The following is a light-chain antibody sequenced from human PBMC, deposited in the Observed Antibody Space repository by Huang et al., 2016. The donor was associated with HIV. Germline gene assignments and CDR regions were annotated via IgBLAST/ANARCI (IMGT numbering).Light chain of an antibody. CDR1: QSVSRK. J-gene: IGKJ1*01. CDR2: DGS. CDR3: QQYYDSPPWT. V-gene: IGKV3-15*01. Sequence: MTQSPATLSVSPGERATLSCRASQSVSRKLAWYQQKPGQAPRLLIYDGSTRATGIPVRVSGTGSGTEFTLTINSLQSEDFAVYYCQQYYDSPPWTFGQGTKVEIK.